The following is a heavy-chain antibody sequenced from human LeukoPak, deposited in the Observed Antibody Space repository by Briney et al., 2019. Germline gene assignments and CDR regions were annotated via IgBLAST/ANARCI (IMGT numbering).Heavy chain of an antibody. D-gene: IGHD6-19*01. V-gene: IGHV3-9*01. CDR3: AKDISAAYSSGGPGLEYYFDY. CDR1: GFTFDDYA. CDR2: ICWNSGSI. J-gene: IGHJ4*02. Sequence: AGGSLRFSCAASGFTFDDYAMHWVRPAPGKGLEGVSGICWNSGSIGYADSVKGRFTISRDNAKNSLYMQMNSLRAEDTALYYCAKDISAAYSSGGPGLEYYFDYWGQGTLVTVSS.